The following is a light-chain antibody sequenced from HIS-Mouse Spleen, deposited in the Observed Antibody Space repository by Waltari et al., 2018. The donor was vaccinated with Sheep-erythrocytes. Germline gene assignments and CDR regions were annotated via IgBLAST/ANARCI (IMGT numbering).Light chain of an antibody. CDR2: DAS. Sequence: EIVLTQSPATLSLSPGERATLPCRASQSVSSYLAWYQQKPGQAPRRLIYDASNRATGIPARVRGSGSGTDFTLTISGLEPEDFAVYYCQQRSNWLTFGGGTKVEIK. CDR1: QSVSSY. J-gene: IGKJ4*01. V-gene: IGKV3-11*01. CDR3: QQRSNWLT.